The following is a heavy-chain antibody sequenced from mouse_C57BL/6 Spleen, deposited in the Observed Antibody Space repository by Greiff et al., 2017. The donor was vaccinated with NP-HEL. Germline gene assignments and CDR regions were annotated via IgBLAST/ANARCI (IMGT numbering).Heavy chain of an antibody. CDR2: IRNKANGYTT. CDR3: ARQGDYGINHAWFAY. V-gene: IGHV7-3*01. J-gene: IGHJ3*01. CDR1: GFTFTDYY. Sequence: EVQLVESGGGLVQPGGSLSLSCAASGFTFTDYYMSWVRQPPGKALEWLGFIRNKANGYTTEYSASVKGRFTISRDNSQSILYLQMNALRAEDSATYYCARQGDYGINHAWFAYWGQGTLVTVSA. D-gene: IGHD2-4*01.